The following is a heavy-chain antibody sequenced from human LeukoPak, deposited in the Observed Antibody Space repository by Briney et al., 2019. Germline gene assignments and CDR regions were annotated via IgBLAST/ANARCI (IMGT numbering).Heavy chain of an antibody. CDR1: GFTFSSYG. V-gene: IGHV3-30*02. Sequence: GGFLRLSCAASGFTFSSYGMHWVRQAPGKGLEWVAFIRYDGSNKYYADSVKGRFTISRDNSKNTLYLQMNSLRAEDTAVYYCAKAVNSNPDYWGQGTLVTVSS. CDR2: IRYDGSNK. D-gene: IGHD4-11*01. CDR3: AKAVNSNPDY. J-gene: IGHJ4*02.